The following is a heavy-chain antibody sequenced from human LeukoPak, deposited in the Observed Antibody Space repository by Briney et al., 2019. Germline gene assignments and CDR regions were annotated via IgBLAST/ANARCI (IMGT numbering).Heavy chain of an antibody. CDR2: ISGSGGST. Sequence: GGSLRLSCAASGFTFSNYVMGWVRQAPGKGLEWVSGISGSGGSTYYADSVKGRFTISRDNSKNTPYLQMSSLRVEDTAVYYCARGPETAMVPRYWGQGTLVTVSS. V-gene: IGHV3-23*01. D-gene: IGHD5-18*01. CDR1: GFTFSNYV. CDR3: ARGPETAMVPRY. J-gene: IGHJ4*02.